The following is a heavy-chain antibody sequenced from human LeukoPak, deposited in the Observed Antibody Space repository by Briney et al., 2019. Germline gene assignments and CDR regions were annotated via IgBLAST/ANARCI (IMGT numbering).Heavy chain of an antibody. CDR3: ARARGISAAVHY. CDR1: GGSINSYY. J-gene: IGHJ4*02. V-gene: IGHV4-59*01. D-gene: IGHD6-13*01. CDR2: NYYTGTT. Sequence: SETLSLTCSVSGGSINSYYWTWIRQPPGKGLEWIGYNYYTGTTNYNPSLESRVTMSVDTSKNQFSLKLSSVTAADTAVYYCARARGISAAVHYWGQGTLVTVSS.